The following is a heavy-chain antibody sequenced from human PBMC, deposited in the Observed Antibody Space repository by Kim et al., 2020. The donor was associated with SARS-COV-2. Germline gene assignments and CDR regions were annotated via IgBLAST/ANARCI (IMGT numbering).Heavy chain of an antibody. CDR1: GFTFSSYG. Sequence: GGSLRLSCAASGFTFSSYGMHWVRQAPGKGLEWVAVISYDGSNKYYADSVKGRFTISRDNSKNTLYLQMNSLRAEDTAVYYCAKLACGGDCYTSGRDYG. V-gene: IGHV3-30*18. D-gene: IGHD2-21*01. CDR2: ISYDGSNK. J-gene: IGHJ6*01. CDR3: AKLACGGDCYTSGRDYG.